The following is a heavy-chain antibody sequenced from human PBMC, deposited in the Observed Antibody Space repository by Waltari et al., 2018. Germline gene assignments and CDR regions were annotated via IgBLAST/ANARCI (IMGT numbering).Heavy chain of an antibody. CDR2: FDPEDGET. CDR3: ATLYSSGWYRHY. V-gene: IGHV1-24*01. CDR1: GYPLNELS. Sequence: QVQLVQSGAEVKKPGASVKVSCKVSGYPLNELSMPRVRQAPGKGLEWMGGFDPEDGETIYAQKFQGRVTMTEDTSTDTAYMELSSLRSEDTAVYYCATLYSSGWYRHYWGQGTLVTVSS. J-gene: IGHJ4*02. D-gene: IGHD6-19*01.